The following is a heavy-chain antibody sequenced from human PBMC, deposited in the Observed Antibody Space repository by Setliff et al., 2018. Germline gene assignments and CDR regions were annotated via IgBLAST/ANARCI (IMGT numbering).Heavy chain of an antibody. CDR1: GFTFSAYG. CDR3: ATLSKDLNY. Sequence: GGSLRLSCVASGFTFSAYGMSWVRQAPGKGLEWVSSVYNGNDETKYADSVKGRFDISRDSSKNTVYLQMNSLTAEDTAMYYCATLSKDLNYWGQGTLVTVSS. J-gene: IGHJ4*02. D-gene: IGHD3-3*01. V-gene: IGHV3-23*01. CDR2: VYNGNDET.